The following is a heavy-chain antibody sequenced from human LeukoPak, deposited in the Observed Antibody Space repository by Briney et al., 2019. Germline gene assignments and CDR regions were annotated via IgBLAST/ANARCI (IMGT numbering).Heavy chain of an antibody. D-gene: IGHD3-10*01. J-gene: IGHJ4*02. V-gene: IGHV3-7*01. Sequence: GGSLRLSCAASGFTFSSYWMSWVRQAPGKGLEWVANIKQDGSEKYYVDSVKGRFTISRDNAKNSLYLQMNSLRAEDTAVYYCARDELLDGSGSYRPFDYWGQGTLVTVSS. CDR3: ARDELLDGSGSYRPFDY. CDR1: GFTFSSYW. CDR2: IKQDGSEK.